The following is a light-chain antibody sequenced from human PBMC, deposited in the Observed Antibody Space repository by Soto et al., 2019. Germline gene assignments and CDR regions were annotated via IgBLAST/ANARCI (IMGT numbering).Light chain of an antibody. CDR3: QQRTNWLT. J-gene: IGKJ3*01. V-gene: IGKV3-11*01. Sequence: EIVLTQSPATLSLSPGERATLSCRASQNVSTYLAWYQQKPGQAPRLLIYDASNRATGIPARFSGSGSGTDFTLTISSLEPEDFAVYYCQQRTNWLTFGPGTKVVIK. CDR2: DAS. CDR1: QNVSTY.